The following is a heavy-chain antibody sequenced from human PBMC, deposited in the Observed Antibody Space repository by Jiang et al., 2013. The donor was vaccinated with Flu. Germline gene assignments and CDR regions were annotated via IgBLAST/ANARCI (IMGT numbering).Heavy chain of an antibody. D-gene: IGHD1-26*01. Sequence: SGDIFYGYWVGWVRQMPGKGLEWMGVIHPIESETRDPETRYSPPFQGQVTISVDRSLSTAYLQWSSLKASDTAIYYCARHVLWDSDRYYDHGMDVWGQGTTVIVSS. CDR2: IHPIESETRDPET. CDR1: GDIFYGYW. J-gene: IGHJ6*02. CDR3: ARHVLWDSDRYYDHGMDV. V-gene: IGHV5-51*01.